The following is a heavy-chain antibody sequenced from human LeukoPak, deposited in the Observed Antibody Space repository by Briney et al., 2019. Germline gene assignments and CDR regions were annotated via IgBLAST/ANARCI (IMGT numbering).Heavy chain of an antibody. CDR2: ISAYNDNT. V-gene: IGHV1-18*01. Sequence: ASVKVSCKASGYTFASYGISWVRQAPGQGLEWMGWISAYNDNTNYAQNLQGRVTMTTDTSSSTAYMELRSLTSYDTAVYYCARELPPSLDHWGQGTLVTVSS. CDR3: ARELPPSLDH. CDR1: GYTFASYG. J-gene: IGHJ4*02. D-gene: IGHD2-15*01.